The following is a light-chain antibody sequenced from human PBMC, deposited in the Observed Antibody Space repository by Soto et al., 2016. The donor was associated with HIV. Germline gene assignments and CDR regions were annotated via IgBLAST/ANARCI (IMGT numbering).Light chain of an antibody. CDR3: QVWDSATDHPV. V-gene: IGLV3-21*04. Sequence: SYVPTQPPSLSVAPGETARVTCGGYNIADRPVLWYQQKPGQAPVLVIYDDSDRPSGIPERFSGSNSGNTATLTISRVEAGDAADYYCQVWDSATDHPVFGGGTRLDRP. J-gene: IGLJ3*02. CDR2: DDS. CDR1: NIADRP.